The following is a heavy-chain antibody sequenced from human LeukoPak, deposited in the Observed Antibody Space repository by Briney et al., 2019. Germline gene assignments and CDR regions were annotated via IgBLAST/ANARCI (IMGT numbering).Heavy chain of an antibody. CDR2: INHSGST. CDR3: ARKSSGYSY. D-gene: IGHD3-22*01. J-gene: IGHJ4*02. V-gene: IGHV4-34*01. CDR1: GGSFSGYY. Sequence: PETLSLTCAVYGGSFSGYYWSWIRQPPGKGLEWIGEINHSGSTNYNPSLKSRVTISVDTSKNQFSLKLSSVTAADTAVYYCARKSSGYSYWGQGTLVTVSS.